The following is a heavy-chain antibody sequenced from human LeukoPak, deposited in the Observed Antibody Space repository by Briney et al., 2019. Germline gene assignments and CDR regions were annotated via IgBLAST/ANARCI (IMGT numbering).Heavy chain of an antibody. V-gene: IGHV1-18*01. Sequence: ASVKVSCKASGYTFTSYAMNWVRQAPGQGLEWMGWISAYNGNTKYAQKFQGRVTMTTDTSTSTAYMELRSLRSDDTAMYYCARAYPAIPAAMGGHAFDIWGQGTMVTVSS. CDR3: ARAYPAIPAAMGGHAFDI. D-gene: IGHD2-2*01. CDR2: ISAYNGNT. CDR1: GYTFTSYA. J-gene: IGHJ3*02.